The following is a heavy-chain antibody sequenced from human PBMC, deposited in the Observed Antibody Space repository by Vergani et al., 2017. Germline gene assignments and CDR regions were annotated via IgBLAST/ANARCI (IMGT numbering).Heavy chain of an antibody. CDR3: ARDSWTSELRGVYWFDT. D-gene: IGHD3-10*01. Sequence: QVQLHESGPGLVKPSQPLSLTCTFSGGSITSGSFYWSWIRQPAGKGLEWIGRIHSSGTTNYNPSLKSRVTLSVDTSKNQLSLRMTSVTAPDTAVYYCARDSWTSELRGVYWFDTWGQGTLVSVSS. CDR1: GGSITSGSFY. CDR2: IHSSGTT. V-gene: IGHV4-61*02. J-gene: IGHJ5*02.